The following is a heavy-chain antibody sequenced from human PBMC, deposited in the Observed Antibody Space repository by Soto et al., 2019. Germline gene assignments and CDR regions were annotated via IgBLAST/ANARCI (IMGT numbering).Heavy chain of an antibody. CDR3: AKGLGLAADYAMGV. J-gene: IGHJ6*02. D-gene: IGHD2-15*01. V-gene: IGHV3-23*01. Sequence: PGGSLRLSCAASGFTFSSYAMSWVRQAPGKGLEWVSAISGSGDSTYYADSVKGRFTISRDNSKDTLYLQMNSLRAEDTAVYYCAKGLGLAADYAMGVWGQGTTVTVSS. CDR2: ISGSGDST. CDR1: GFTFSSYA.